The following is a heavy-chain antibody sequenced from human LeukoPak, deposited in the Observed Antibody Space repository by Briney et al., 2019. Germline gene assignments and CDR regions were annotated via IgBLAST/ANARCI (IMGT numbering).Heavy chain of an antibody. J-gene: IGHJ4*02. Sequence: GGSLRLSCAASGFTFNSYAMTWVRQAPGKGLEWVSAISDDSHSTHYADSVKGRFTISRDNSKNTLYLQMNSLRVEDTAVYYCAKKSSAIVVVTAYWGQGTLVTVSS. CDR3: AKKSSAIVVVTAY. CDR2: ISDDSHST. V-gene: IGHV3-23*01. CDR1: GFTFNSYA. D-gene: IGHD3-22*01.